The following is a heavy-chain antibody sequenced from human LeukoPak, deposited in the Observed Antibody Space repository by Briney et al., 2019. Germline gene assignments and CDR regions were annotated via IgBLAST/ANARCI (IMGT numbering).Heavy chain of an antibody. V-gene: IGHV5-51*01. CDR1: GYSFTSYW. J-gene: IGHJ4*02. CDR2: IYPGDSDT. CDR3: ARHLANFDY. D-gene: IGHD3-16*01. Sequence: GGSLRLSCKGSGYSFTSYWIGWVRQTPGKGLEWMGIIYPGDSDTRYSPSFQGQVTISADKSISTAYLQWSSLKASDTAMYYCARHLANFDYWGQGTLVTVSS.